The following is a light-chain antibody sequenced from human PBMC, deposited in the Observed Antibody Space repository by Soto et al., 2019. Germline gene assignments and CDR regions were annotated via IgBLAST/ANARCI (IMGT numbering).Light chain of an antibody. CDR2: GAS. CDR1: QSVDSTY. Sequence: EIVLTQSPGTLSLSPGERATLSCRASQSVDSTYLAWYQQKPGQAPRLLIYGASSRATGIPDRFSGSGSGRDFTLSIGRLEPEGFAVYYCQQYGNSPTTFGPGTKVDIK. CDR3: QQYGNSPTT. V-gene: IGKV3-20*01. J-gene: IGKJ3*01.